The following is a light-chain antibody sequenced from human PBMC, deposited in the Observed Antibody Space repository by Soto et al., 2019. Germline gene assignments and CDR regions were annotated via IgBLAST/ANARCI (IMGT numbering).Light chain of an antibody. CDR2: SAS. CDR1: QDISTW. J-gene: IGKJ4*01. CDR3: QQGNSFPLT. Sequence: IQMTQSPSSVSASVGDRVTITCRASQDISTWLAWFQQKPGEAPRFLFYSASTLHSGVPSRFSGSGSGTDFTLTISSLQPGDFATYYCQQGNSFPLTFGGGTKVEIK. V-gene: IGKV1-12*01.